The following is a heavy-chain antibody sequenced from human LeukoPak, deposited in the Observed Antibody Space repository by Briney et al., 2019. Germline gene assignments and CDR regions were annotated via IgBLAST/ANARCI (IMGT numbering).Heavy chain of an antibody. CDR2: ISAYNGNT. CDR3: ARDYYGSGSYYPFDP. Sequence: GASVKVSCKASGYTFTSYGISWVRQAPGQGLEWMGWISAYNGNTNYAQKLQGRVTMTTDTSTSTAYMELKSLRSDDTAVYYCARDYYGSGSYYPFDPWGQGTLVTVSS. CDR1: GYTFTSYG. J-gene: IGHJ5*02. D-gene: IGHD3-10*01. V-gene: IGHV1-18*01.